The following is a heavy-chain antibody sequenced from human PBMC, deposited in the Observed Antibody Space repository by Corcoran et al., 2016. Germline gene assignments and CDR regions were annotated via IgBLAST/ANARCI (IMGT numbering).Heavy chain of an antibody. D-gene: IGHD3-22*01. J-gene: IGHJ4*02. V-gene: IGHV3-21*01. CDR3: ARDLAELWGDDSSGYYYVAFDY. CDR1: GFTFSSYS. CDR2: ISSSSSYI. Sequence: EVQLVESGGGLVKPGGSLRLSCAASGFTFSSYSMNWVRQAPGKGLEWVSSISSSSSYIYYADSVKGRFTISRDNAKNSLYLQMNSLRAEDTAVYYCARDLAELWGDDSSGYYYVAFDYWGQGTLVTVSS.